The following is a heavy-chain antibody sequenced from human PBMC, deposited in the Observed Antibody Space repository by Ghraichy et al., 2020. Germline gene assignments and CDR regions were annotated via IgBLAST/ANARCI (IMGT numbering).Heavy chain of an antibody. Sequence: GESLNISCSASGFTFSTYAMHWVRQAPGKGLEYVSAISTNGGSTYYADSVKGRFTISRDNSKNTLYLQMSSLRVEDTAVYYCVKSYISSWQAFDYWGQGTLVTVSS. CDR2: ISTNGGST. V-gene: IGHV3-64D*06. CDR1: GFTFSTYA. D-gene: IGHD6-13*01. J-gene: IGHJ4*02. CDR3: VKSYISSWQAFDY.